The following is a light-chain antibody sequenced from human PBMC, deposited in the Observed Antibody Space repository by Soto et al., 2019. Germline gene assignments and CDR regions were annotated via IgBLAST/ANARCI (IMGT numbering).Light chain of an antibody. CDR3: NSYTTSSTYV. CDR1: SSDVGAYNY. J-gene: IGLJ1*01. CDR2: EVN. V-gene: IGLV2-14*01. Sequence: QSALTQPASVSGSPGQSITISCTETSSDVGAYNYVSWYQQHPGKAPKLMIYEVNTRPSGVSSRFSGSKSGNTASLTISGLEAEDEADYYCNSYTTSSTYVFGTGTKLTVL.